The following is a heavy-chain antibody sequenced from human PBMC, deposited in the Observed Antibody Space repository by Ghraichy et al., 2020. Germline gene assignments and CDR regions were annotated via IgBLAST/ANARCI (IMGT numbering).Heavy chain of an antibody. J-gene: IGHJ4*02. V-gene: IGHV4-34*01. CDR2: INHSGST. CDR3: ARHSWGEYSNYVDS. Sequence: SQTLSLTCAVDGGSFSGYYWSWIRQPPGKGLEWIGEINHSGSTNYSPSLKSRLTISIDTSKNQFSLKLSSVTAADTAVYYCARHSWGEYSNYVDSWGQGTLVTVSS. D-gene: IGHD4-11*01. CDR1: GGSFSGYY.